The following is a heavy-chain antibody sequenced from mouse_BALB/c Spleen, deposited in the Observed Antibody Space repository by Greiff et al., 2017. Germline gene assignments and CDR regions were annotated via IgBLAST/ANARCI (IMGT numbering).Heavy chain of an antibody. J-gene: IGHJ2*01. Sequence: QVQLQQSGPELVKPGASVKISCKASGYSFTSYYIHWVKQRPGQGLEWIGWIFPGSGNTKYNEKFKGKATLTADTSSSTAYMQLSSLTSEDSAVYFCARASTMITLYYFDDWGQGTTLTVSS. CDR3: ARASTMITLYYFDD. CDR1: GYSFTSYY. CDR2: IFPGSGNT. D-gene: IGHD2-4*01. V-gene: IGHV1-66*01.